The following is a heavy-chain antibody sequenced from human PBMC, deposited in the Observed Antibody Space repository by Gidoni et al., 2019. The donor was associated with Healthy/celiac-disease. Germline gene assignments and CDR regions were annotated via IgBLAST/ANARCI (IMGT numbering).Heavy chain of an antibody. CDR2: ISGSGGST. V-gene: IGHV3-23*01. CDR1: GFTFRSYA. CDR3: AKNGYQAQQLAPDY. J-gene: IGHJ4*02. Sequence: EVQLLESGGGLVQPGGSLRLSCAASGFTFRSYAMSWVRQAPGKGLEWVSAISGSGGSTYYADSVKGRFTISRDNSKNTLYLQMNSLRAEDTAVYYCAKNGYQAQQLAPDYWGQGTLVTVSS. D-gene: IGHD6-13*01.